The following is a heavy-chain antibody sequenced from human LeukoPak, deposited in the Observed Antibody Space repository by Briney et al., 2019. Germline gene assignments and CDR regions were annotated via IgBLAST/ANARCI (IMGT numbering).Heavy chain of an antibody. CDR1: GFTFEHYG. Sequence: GGSLRLSCAASGFTFEHYGMSWVRQAPGKGLEWVSGITWDAAKIGYADSVKGRFTISRDNAKKSLYVQMRSLRAEDTALYYCATSDQIIMMDAFDIWGQGTMVIVSS. J-gene: IGHJ3*02. D-gene: IGHD3-16*01. CDR2: ITWDAAKI. CDR3: ATSDQIIMMDAFDI. V-gene: IGHV3-20*04.